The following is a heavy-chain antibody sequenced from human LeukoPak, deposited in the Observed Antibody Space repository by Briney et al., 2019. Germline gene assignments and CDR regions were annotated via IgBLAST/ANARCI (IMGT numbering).Heavy chain of an antibody. Sequence: PGGSLTFSCAASGFTFSSYAMSWVRQAPGKGLEWVSAISGSGGGTYYADSVKGRFTISRDNSKNTLYLQMNSLRAEDTAVYYCAKDRGVVVPAAKVLYYYYGMDVWGQGTTVTVSS. V-gene: IGHV3-23*01. D-gene: IGHD2-2*01. CDR1: GFTFSSYA. CDR3: AKDRGVVVPAAKVLYYYYGMDV. CDR2: ISGSGGGT. J-gene: IGHJ6*02.